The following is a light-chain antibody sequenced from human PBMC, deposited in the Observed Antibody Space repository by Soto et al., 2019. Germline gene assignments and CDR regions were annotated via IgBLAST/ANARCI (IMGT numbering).Light chain of an antibody. J-gene: IGKJ2*01. CDR3: QQYSSYYT. CDR1: QSISSW. V-gene: IGKV1-5*03. Sequence: DIQMTQSPSTLSASVGDRVTITCRASQSISSWLAWYQQKPGKAPKLLIYKASSLESGVPSRFSGSGSGTEFTLTISSLQPDDFATYYRQQYSSYYTFGQGTKLEIK. CDR2: KAS.